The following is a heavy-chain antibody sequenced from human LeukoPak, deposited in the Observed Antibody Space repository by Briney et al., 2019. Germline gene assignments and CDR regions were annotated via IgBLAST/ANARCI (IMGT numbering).Heavy chain of an antibody. Sequence: XVRXXXGXGLXXVAVXSYDGXNKYYADSVKGRXTISRXXXXXXLXMQMNSLKAEDTAVYYXXXXXXWLVPMMWGQGTLVTVSS. V-gene: IGHV3-30*03. CDR3: XXXXXWLVPMM. D-gene: IGHD6-19*01. CDR2: XSYDGXNK. J-gene: IGHJ4*02.